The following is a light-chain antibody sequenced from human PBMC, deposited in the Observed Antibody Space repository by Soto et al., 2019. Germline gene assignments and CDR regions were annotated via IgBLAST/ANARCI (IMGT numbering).Light chain of an antibody. V-gene: IGLV2-14*01. Sequence: QSALTQPASVSGSPGQSITVSCTGTNTDVGGYNYVSWYQHRPGKAPRLMIYEVRNRLSGVSNRFSGSKSGNTASLTISGLQSEDEADYYCTSDTPTGALVFGSGTKLTVL. CDR1: NTDVGGYNY. CDR3: TSDTPTGALV. J-gene: IGLJ6*01. CDR2: EVR.